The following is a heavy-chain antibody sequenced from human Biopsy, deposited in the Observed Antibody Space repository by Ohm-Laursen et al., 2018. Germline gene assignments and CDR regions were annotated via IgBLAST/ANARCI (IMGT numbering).Heavy chain of an antibody. J-gene: IGHJ2*01. D-gene: IGHD3-10*01. V-gene: IGHV4-4*07. CDR2: IYSSGST. CDR3: ARQYYGSGMLSYFDL. Sequence: TLSLTCTVSGGSLSSYYWSWIRQPAGKGLEWIGRIYSSGSTNYNPSLKSRVTMSVDTSKNQFSLKLSSVTAADTAVYFCARQYYGSGMLSYFDLWGRGTLVTVSS. CDR1: GGSLSSYY.